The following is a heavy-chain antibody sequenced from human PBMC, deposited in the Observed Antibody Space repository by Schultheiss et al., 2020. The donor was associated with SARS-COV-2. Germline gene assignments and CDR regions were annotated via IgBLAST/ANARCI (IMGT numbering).Heavy chain of an antibody. V-gene: IGHV4-38-2*01. J-gene: IGHJ5*02. Sequence: SETLSLTCAVSGYSISRGHYWGWIRQPPGKGLEWIGNIYYSGSTNYNPSLKSRVTISVDTSKNQFSLKLRSVTAADTAVYYCARGSYCSSTSCYKYKQKNWFDPWGQGTLVTVSS. CDR2: IYYSGST. CDR1: GYSISRGHY. D-gene: IGHD2-2*01. CDR3: ARGSYCSSTSCYKYKQKNWFDP.